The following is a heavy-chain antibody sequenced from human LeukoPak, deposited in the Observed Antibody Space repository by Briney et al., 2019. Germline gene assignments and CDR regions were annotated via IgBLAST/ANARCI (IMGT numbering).Heavy chain of an antibody. J-gene: IGHJ4*02. CDR3: AKGERVVVTTSFVY. Sequence: GRSLRLSCAASGFSFYDYAMQWVRQAPGKGLEGVSGISWNSGTIDYADSVKGRSTISRDNSKNSLYLQMNSLRAEDTALYYCAKGERVVVTTSFVYWGQGTLVTVSS. D-gene: IGHD2-21*01. CDR1: GFSFYDYA. CDR2: ISWNSGTI. V-gene: IGHV3-9*01.